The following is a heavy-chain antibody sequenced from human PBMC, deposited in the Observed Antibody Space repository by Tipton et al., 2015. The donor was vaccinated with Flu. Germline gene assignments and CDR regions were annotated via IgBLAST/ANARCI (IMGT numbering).Heavy chain of an antibody. Sequence: LRLSCTVSGGSISSYYWCWIRQPPGKGLEWIGYIYYSGSTNYNPSLKSRVTISVDTSKNQFSLKLSSVTAADTAVYYCASEGSGWYRNWFDPWGQGTLVTVSS. J-gene: IGHJ5*02. CDR2: IYYSGST. D-gene: IGHD6-19*01. V-gene: IGHV4-59*01. CDR1: GGSISSYY. CDR3: ASEGSGWYRNWFDP.